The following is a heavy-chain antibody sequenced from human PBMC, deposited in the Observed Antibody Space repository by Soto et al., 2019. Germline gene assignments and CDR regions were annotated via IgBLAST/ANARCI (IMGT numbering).Heavy chain of an antibody. CDR2: IYHSGST. V-gene: IGHV4-4*02. D-gene: IGHD3-22*01. Sequence: SETLSLTCAVSGGSISSGNWWSWVRQPPGKGLEWIGEIYHSGSTNYNPSLKSRVTISVDKSKNQFSLKLSSVTAADTAAYYCARAPYYYDSSGLDYWGQGTLVTVSS. CDR3: ARAPYYYDSSGLDY. J-gene: IGHJ4*02. CDR1: GGSISSGNW.